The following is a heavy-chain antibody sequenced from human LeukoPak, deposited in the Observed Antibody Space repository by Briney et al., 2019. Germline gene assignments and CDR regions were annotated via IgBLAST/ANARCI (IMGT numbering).Heavy chain of an antibody. V-gene: IGHV1-8*01. CDR2: MNPNSGNT. CDR1: GYTFTSYD. CDR3: ARSIRFLEWLDMDV. Sequence: ASVKVSCKASGYTFTSYDINWVRQATGQGLEWMGWMNPNSGNTGYAQKFQGRVTMTRNTSISTAYMELSSLRSEDTAVYYCARSIRFLEWLDMDVWGKGTTVTVSS. J-gene: IGHJ6*03. D-gene: IGHD3-3*01.